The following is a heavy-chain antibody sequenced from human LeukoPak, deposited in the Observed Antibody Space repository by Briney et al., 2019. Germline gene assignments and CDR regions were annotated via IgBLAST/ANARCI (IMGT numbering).Heavy chain of an antibody. CDR2: INPNSGGT. J-gene: IGHJ6*03. CDR1: GYTYTGYY. Sequence: GASVKVSCKASGYTYTGYYMHWVRQAPGKGLEGVGWINPNSGGTHYVQKFQGRFTMTRDTSISTAYMELSRLRSDDTAVYYCARWRLGELSLIKYMDVWGKGTTVTVSS. V-gene: IGHV1-2*02. CDR3: ARWRLGELSLIKYMDV. D-gene: IGHD3-16*02.